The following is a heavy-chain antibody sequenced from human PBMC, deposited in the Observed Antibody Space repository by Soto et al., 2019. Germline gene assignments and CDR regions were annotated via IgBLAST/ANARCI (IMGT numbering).Heavy chain of an antibody. CDR2: INPNSGGT. V-gene: IGHV1-2*04. J-gene: IGHJ3*02. CDR1: GYTFTGYY. Sequence: ASVKVSCKASGYTFTGYYMHWVRQAPGQGLEWMGWINPNSGGTNYAQKFQGWVTMTRDTSISTAYMELSRLRSDDTAVNYCARVAIEEGDAFDIWGQGTMVTVSS. CDR3: ARVAIEEGDAFDI.